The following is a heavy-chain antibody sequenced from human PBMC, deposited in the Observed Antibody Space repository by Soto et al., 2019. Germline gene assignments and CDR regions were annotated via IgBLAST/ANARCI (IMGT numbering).Heavy chain of an antibody. CDR3: ARATPAGSADF. D-gene: IGHD2-2*01. J-gene: IGHJ4*02. Sequence: SEILSLTCTVSGGSNIRDGYYWSWIRQHPGKGLEWIAYISYSGSSYSNPSLKSRVTISADTSKNQFSLRLTSVTAADTAVYFCARATPAGSADFWGQGTLVTVSS. CDR2: ISYSGSS. V-gene: IGHV4-31*03. CDR1: GGSNIRDGYY.